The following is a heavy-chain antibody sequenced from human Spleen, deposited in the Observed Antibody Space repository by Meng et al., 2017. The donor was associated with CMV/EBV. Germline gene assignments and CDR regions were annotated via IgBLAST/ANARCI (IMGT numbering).Heavy chain of an antibody. CDR3: ARDQVAVDRGYYYGMDV. CDR2: ISSSSSYI. Sequence: GESLKISCAASGFTFSSYSMNWVRQAPGKGLEWVSSISSSSSYIYYADSVKGRFTISRDNVKNSLYLQMNSLRAEDTAVYYCARDQVAVDRGYYYGMDVWGQGTTVTVSS. V-gene: IGHV3-21*01. D-gene: IGHD3-10*01. CDR1: GFTFSSYS. J-gene: IGHJ6*02.